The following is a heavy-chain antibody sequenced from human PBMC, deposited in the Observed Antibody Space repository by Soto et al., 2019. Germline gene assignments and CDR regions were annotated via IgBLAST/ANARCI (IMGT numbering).Heavy chain of an antibody. CDR2: ISWNSGSI. Sequence: LRLSCAASGFTFDDYAMHWVRQAPGKGLEWVSGISWNSGSIGYADSVKGRFTISRDNAKNSLYLQMNSLRAEDTALYYCAKDKDIVVVQAAIKGDAFDIWGQGTMVTV. CDR3: AKDKDIVVVQAAIKGDAFDI. CDR1: GFTFDDYA. D-gene: IGHD2-2*02. V-gene: IGHV3-9*01. J-gene: IGHJ3*02.